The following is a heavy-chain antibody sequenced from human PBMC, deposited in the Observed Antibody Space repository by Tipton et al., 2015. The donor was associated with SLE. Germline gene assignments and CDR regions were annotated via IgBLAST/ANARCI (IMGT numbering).Heavy chain of an antibody. J-gene: IGHJ4*02. CDR2: IRSKTYGGKT. D-gene: IGHD2-15*01. V-gene: IGHV3-49*04. Sequence: SLRLSCTGSGFTFGDYAMSWVRQAPGKGLEWVGFIRSKTYGGKTEYAASVKGRFTISRDDSKSIAYLQINGLKTEDTAVYYCTRVACSGGTCPDDYWGQGTLVTVSS. CDR1: GFTFGDYA. CDR3: TRVACSGGTCPDDY.